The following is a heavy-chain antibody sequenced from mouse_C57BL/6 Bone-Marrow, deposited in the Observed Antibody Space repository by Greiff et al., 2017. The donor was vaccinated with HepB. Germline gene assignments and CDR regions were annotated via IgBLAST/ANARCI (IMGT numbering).Heavy chain of an antibody. Sequence: EVKLVESGPGLVKPSQSLSLTCSVTGYSITSGYYWNWIRQFPGNKLEWMGYISYDGSNNYNPSLKNRISITRDTSKNQFFLKLNSVTTEDTATYYCARWGIYYGSSPYFDVWGTGTTVTVSS. CDR3: ARWGIYYGSSPYFDV. J-gene: IGHJ1*03. D-gene: IGHD1-1*01. V-gene: IGHV3-6*01. CDR1: GYSITSGYY. CDR2: ISYDGSN.